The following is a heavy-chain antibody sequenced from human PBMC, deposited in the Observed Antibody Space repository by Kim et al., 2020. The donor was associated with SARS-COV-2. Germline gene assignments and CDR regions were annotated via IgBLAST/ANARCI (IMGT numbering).Heavy chain of an antibody. CDR1: GYPFRNYY. CDR3: ARWALTGFYSYNWFDT. CDR2: INPTGGNT. V-gene: IGHV1-46*01. D-gene: IGHD3-9*01. J-gene: IGHJ5*02. Sequence: ASVKVSCKASGYPFRNYYMNWVRQAPGQGLEWMAVINPTGGNTKYAQKFEGRVTVTRDTSTSTVYMELNNLRSDDTAVYYCARWALTGFYSYNWFDTWGQGTLVTDSS.